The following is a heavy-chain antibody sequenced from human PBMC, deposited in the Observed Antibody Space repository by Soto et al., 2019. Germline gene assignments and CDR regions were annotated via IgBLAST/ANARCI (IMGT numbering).Heavy chain of an antibody. CDR2: IIPIFGTA. D-gene: IGHD6-19*01. J-gene: IGHJ5*02. CDR1: GGTFSSYA. CDR3: ARGGYSSGWGPGWFDP. V-gene: IGHV1-69*12. Sequence: QVQLVQSGAEVKKPGSSVKVSCKASGGTFSSYAISWVRQAPGQGLEWMGGIIPIFGTANYAQKFQGRVTITADESTSTAYTELSSLRSEDTAVYYCARGGYSSGWGPGWFDPWGQGTLVTVSS.